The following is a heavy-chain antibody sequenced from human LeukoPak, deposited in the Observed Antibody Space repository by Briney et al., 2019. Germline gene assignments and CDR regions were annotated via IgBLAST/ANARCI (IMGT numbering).Heavy chain of an antibody. CDR2: IYYTGST. V-gene: IGHV4-59*11. CDR1: GESISSHY. D-gene: IGHD3/OR15-3a*01. CDR3: ASVRFVDWIHVGYMDV. J-gene: IGHJ6*03. Sequence: SETLSLTCNVSGESISSHYWSWTRQSPGKGLEWMGSIYYTGSTYYNPSLKSRVSISLDMSKTHFFLKLTSVTAADTAVYYCASVRFVDWIHVGYMDVWGKGTTVTVSS.